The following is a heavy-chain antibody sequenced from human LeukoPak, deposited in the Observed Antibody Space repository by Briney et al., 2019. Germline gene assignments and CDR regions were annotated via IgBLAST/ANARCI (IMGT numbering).Heavy chain of an antibody. V-gene: IGHV1-2*02. Sequence: ASVKVSCKASGYTFTGYYMHWVRQAPGQGLEWMGWINPNSGGTNYAQKFQGRVTMTRDTSISTAYMELSRLRSDDTAVYYCARDRFVVVPDAMFGRHNWFDPWGQGTLVTVSS. J-gene: IGHJ5*02. CDR3: ARDRFVVVPDAMFGRHNWFDP. CDR2: INPNSGGT. CDR1: GYTFTGYY. D-gene: IGHD2-2*01.